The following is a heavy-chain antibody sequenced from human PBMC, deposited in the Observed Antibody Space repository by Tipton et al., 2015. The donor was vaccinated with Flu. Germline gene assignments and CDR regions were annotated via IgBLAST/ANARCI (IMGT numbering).Heavy chain of an antibody. D-gene: IGHD7-27*01. J-gene: IGHJ4*02. CDR1: GFSFSSYE. V-gene: IGHV3-48*03. CDR3: ATLTGDDY. CDR2: ISSSGSTI. Sequence: SLRLSCAASGFSFSSYEMNWVRQAPGKGLEWLSYISSSGSTISYADSVRGRFTISRDNAKNSLYLQLNSPRAEDTAVYYCATLTGDDYWGQGDLVTVSS.